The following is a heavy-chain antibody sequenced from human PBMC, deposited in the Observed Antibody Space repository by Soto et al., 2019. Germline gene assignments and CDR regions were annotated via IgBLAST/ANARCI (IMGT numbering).Heavy chain of an antibody. Sequence: NLYWKGAGYTLTGYFMHWLLNTPGQGLEWMGWINPNSGGTNYAQKFQGWVTMTRDTSISTAYMELSRLRSDDTAVYYCARGGPYDSSGYYAFDIWGQATMLTVPS. V-gene: IGHV1-2*04. J-gene: IGHJ3*02. D-gene: IGHD3-22*01. CDR1: GYTLTGYF. CDR3: ARGGPYDSSGYYAFDI. CDR2: INPNSGGT.